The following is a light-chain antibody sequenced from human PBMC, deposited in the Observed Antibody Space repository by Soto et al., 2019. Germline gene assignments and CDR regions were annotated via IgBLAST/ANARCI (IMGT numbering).Light chain of an antibody. CDR1: SSDVGGYNY. CDR3: SSYTSSSTLYV. CDR2: EVS. J-gene: IGLJ1*01. V-gene: IGLV2-14*01. Sequence: QSALAQPASVSGSPGQSITISCTGTSSDVGGYNYVSWYQQHPGKASKLMIFEVSSRPSGVSYRFSGSKSGNTASLTISGLQAEDEADYYCSSYTSSSTLYVFGRGTKVT.